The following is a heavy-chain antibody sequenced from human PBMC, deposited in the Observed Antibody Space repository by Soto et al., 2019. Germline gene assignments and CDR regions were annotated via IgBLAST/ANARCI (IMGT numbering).Heavy chain of an antibody. J-gene: IGHJ4*02. CDR2: INPGTGYR. CDR3: TRDLNGGKPFDY. Sequence: QVQFVQSGAEVKKPGASVRLSCKPSGYTLPNYSIQWVRQAAGQGLQWLGWINPGTGYREYSRRFQGRLTLSMDNSATTFYMDLTSLTPEDTAMYFCTRDLNGGKPFDYWGQGTLVTVSS. D-gene: IGHD2-8*01. V-gene: IGHV1-3*01. CDR1: GYTLPNYS.